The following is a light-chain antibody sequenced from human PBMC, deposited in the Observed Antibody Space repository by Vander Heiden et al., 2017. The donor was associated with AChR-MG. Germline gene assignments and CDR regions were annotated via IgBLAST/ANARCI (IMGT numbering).Light chain of an antibody. CDR1: LTINND. Sequence: DIEMTQSPSALFASVGDRVTLACRASLTINNDLNWYQQKPGKAPELLIYAASSLQSGVPSRFSGSGSGTDFTLTISSLQPEDFGTYYCQQSHGTPYTFGQGTKLEIK. J-gene: IGKJ2*01. CDR2: AAS. V-gene: IGKV1-39*01. CDR3: QQSHGTPYT.